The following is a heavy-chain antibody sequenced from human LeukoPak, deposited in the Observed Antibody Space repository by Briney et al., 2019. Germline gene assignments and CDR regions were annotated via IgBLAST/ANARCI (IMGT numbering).Heavy chain of an antibody. CDR1: GGSISSGSYF. J-gene: IGHJ4*02. D-gene: IGHD6-19*01. Sequence: SETLSLTCTVSGGSISSGSYFWGWIGQPPGKGLEWIGSISYSGSTYYNPSLKSRVTISADTSKNQFSLKLTSLTAADTAIYYCARVTQQWPHHYFDYWGQGTLVTVSS. CDR3: ARVTQQWPHHYFDY. V-gene: IGHV4-39*07. CDR2: ISYSGST.